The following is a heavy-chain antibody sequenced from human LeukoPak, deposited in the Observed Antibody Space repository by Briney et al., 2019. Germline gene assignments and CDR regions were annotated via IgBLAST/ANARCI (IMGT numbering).Heavy chain of an antibody. V-gene: IGHV1-46*01. CDR1: GYTFTSYY. CDR3: ARESMVRGVIITTLFDY. Sequence: ASVKVSCKASGYTFTSYYMHWVRQAPGQGLEWMGIINPSGGSTSYAQKFQGRVTMTRDTSTSTVYMELSSLRFEDTAVYYCARESMVRGVIITTLFDYWGQGTLVTVSS. D-gene: IGHD3-10*01. J-gene: IGHJ4*02. CDR2: INPSGGST.